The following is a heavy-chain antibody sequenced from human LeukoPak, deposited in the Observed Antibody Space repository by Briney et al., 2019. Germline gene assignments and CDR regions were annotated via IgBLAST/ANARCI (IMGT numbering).Heavy chain of an antibody. Sequence: GGSLRLSCAASGFTSSNAWMSWVRQAPGKGLEWVGRIKSKTDGGTTDYAAPVKGRFTISRDDSKNTLYLQMNSLKTEDTAVYYCTRPPYYYDSSGYYYGGDYWGQGTLVTVSS. CDR2: IKSKTDGGTT. CDR1: GFTSSNAW. J-gene: IGHJ4*02. D-gene: IGHD3-22*01. CDR3: TRPPYYYDSSGYYYGGDY. V-gene: IGHV3-15*01.